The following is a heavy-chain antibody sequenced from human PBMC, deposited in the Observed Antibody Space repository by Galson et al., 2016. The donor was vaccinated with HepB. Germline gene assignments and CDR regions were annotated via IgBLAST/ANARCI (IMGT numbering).Heavy chain of an antibody. Sequence: SLRLSCAASGFTFSTCGMHWVRQAPGKGLEWVAVISYGGNNKYYAESVKGRFTISRDNSRNTLYLQMNSLRAEDTALYYCAKDDSCYYGSGSYSSLKYYYFYGVDVWGQGTAVTVSS. J-gene: IGHJ6*02. V-gene: IGHV3-30*18. CDR2: ISYGGNNK. CDR1: GFTFSTCG. CDR3: AKDDSCYYGSGSYSSLKYYYFYGVDV. D-gene: IGHD3-10*01.